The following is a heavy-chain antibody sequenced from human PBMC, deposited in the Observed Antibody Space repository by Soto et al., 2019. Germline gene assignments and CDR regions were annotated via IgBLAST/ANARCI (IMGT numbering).Heavy chain of an antibody. D-gene: IGHD5-12*01. CDR3: ARDGRWLPFDY. J-gene: IGHJ4*02. Sequence: PGGSLRLSCAASGFTFSSYSMNWVRQAPGKGLEWVSSISSSSSYIYYADSVKGRFTISRDNAKNSLYLQMNRLRAEDTAVYYCARDGRWLPFDYWGQGTLVTVSS. CDR1: GFTFSSYS. V-gene: IGHV3-21*01. CDR2: ISSSSSYI.